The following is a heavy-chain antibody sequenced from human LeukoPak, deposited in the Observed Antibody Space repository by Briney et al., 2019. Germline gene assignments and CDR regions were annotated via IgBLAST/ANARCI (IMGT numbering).Heavy chain of an antibody. J-gene: IGHJ4*02. D-gene: IGHD6-19*01. V-gene: IGHV4-59*08. Sequence: SETLSLTCTVSGGSMSNYYWSWIRQPPGKGLEWVAFIYYTGSTNYNSSLRSRVTISVDTSKNQFSLNLRSVTAADAAAYHCARQSRTGGSGGWYYFDYWGQGILVTVSS. CDR2: IYYTGST. CDR3: ARQSRTGGSGGWYYFDY. CDR1: GGSMSNYY.